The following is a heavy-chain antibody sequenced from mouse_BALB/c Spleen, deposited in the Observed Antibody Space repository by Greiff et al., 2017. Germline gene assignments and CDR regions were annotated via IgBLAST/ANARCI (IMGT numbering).Heavy chain of an antibody. Sequence: EVKVVESGGGLVKLGGSLKLSCAASGFTFSSYYMSWVRQTPEKRLELVAAINSNGGSTYYPDTVKGRFTISRDNAKNTLYLQMSSLKSEDTALYYCARYDYAYAMDYWGQGTSVTVSS. D-gene: IGHD2-4*01. J-gene: IGHJ4*01. CDR1: GFTFSSYY. CDR3: ARYDYAYAMDY. CDR2: INSNGGST. V-gene: IGHV5-6-2*01.